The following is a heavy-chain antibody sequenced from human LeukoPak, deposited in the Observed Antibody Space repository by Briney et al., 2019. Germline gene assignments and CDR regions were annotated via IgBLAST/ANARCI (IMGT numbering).Heavy chain of an antibody. CDR3: ARGKLDLDY. CDR1: GGSMSPYH. Sequence: PSETLSLTCTVSGGSMSPYHWGWIRQPPGKGLEWTGYIYYSGSTNYNPSLKSRVTISVDTSKNQFSLKLSSVTAADTAVYYCARGKLDLDYWGQGTLVTVSS. D-gene: IGHD2-2*03. V-gene: IGHV4-59*01. J-gene: IGHJ4*02. CDR2: IYYSGST.